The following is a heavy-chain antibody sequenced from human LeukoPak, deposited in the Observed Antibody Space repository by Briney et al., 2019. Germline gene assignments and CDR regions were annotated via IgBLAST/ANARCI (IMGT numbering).Heavy chain of an antibody. J-gene: IGHJ4*02. D-gene: IGHD6-19*01. Sequence: SETLSLTCTVSGGSISSSSSYWGWIRQPPGKGLEWIGSIYYSGSTYYNPSLKSRVTISVDTSKNQFSVKLSSVTAADTAVYYCARSIRGYSSGWYYFDYWGQGTLITVSS. V-gene: IGHV4-39*07. CDR3: ARSIRGYSSGWYYFDY. CDR2: IYYSGST. CDR1: GGSISSSSSY.